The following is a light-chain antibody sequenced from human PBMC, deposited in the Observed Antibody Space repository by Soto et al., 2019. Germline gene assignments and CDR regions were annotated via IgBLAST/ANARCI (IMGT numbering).Light chain of an antibody. Sequence: DIQMTQSPSSLSASVGDRVTITCRASQDIGNDLGWYQQKPGKAPKRLIYLTSRLQSGVPSRFSGGRSGTEFTLTISSLQPEDFATYYCLQHRHFSWTFGQGTKGEI. CDR2: LTS. CDR1: QDIGND. CDR3: LQHRHFSWT. V-gene: IGKV1-17*01. J-gene: IGKJ1*01.